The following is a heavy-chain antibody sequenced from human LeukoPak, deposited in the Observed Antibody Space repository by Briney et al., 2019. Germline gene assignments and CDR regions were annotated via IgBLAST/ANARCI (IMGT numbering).Heavy chain of an antibody. CDR3: AKVDGTGNSVFDY. V-gene: IGHV3-74*01. D-gene: IGHD6-19*01. CDR2: INPDGRTT. Sequence: GGSLRLSCAASGFTFNTYWMHWVRQAPWKGLVWVSRINPDGRTTNYADSVKGRFTISRDNAKNTLYLQMNSLRVDDTATYYCAKVDGTGNSVFDYWGQGTLVPVSS. J-gene: IGHJ4*02. CDR1: GFTFNTYW.